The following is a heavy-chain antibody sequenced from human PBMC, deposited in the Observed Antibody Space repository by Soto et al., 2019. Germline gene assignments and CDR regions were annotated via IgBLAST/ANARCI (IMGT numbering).Heavy chain of an antibody. D-gene: IGHD3-22*01. Sequence: QVQLVQSGAEVKKPGSSVKVSCKASGGTFSNFAISWVRQAPGQGLEWMGGIIPMFNTTNYGQKFQGRVTITADESTGAAYMEFSCARWGIRYHSIGYSLGIYGMDVWGQGTTVAVSS. V-gene: IGHV1-69*12. CDR2: IIPMFNTT. CDR1: GGTFSNFA. CDR3: YSLGIYGMDV. J-gene: IGHJ6*02.